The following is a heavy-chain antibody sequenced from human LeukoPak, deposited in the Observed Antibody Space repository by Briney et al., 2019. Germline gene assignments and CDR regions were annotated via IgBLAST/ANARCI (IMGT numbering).Heavy chain of an antibody. D-gene: IGHD3-22*01. Sequence: QTLSHTCAISGDSDSRNSAAWNWIRESPSGGLKCLGRTYYRSKWYNDYAVSVKSRITINPDTSKNQFSLQLNSVTPEDTAVFYCAREAGSYYYDSSGYPYYYYYGMDVWGQGTTVSVSS. CDR2: TYYRSKWYN. V-gene: IGHV6-1*01. J-gene: IGHJ6*02. CDR1: GDSDSRNSAA. CDR3: AREAGSYYYDSSGYPYYYYYGMDV.